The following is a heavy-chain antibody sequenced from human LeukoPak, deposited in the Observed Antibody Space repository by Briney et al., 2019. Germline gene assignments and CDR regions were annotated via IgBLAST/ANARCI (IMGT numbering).Heavy chain of an antibody. CDR3: ARVEATTARSYYYYYMDV. D-gene: IGHD1-1*01. J-gene: IGHJ6*03. CDR2: IRYDGGKT. V-gene: IGHV3-30*02. CDR1: GFGFTNYG. Sequence: PGGSLRLSCAASGFGFTNYGMHWVRQAPGKGLEWVAFIRYDGGKTHYVDSVKGRFTVSRGNSNKTLYLQMNGLRAEDTAVYYCARVEATTARSYYYYYMDVWGKGTTVTVSS.